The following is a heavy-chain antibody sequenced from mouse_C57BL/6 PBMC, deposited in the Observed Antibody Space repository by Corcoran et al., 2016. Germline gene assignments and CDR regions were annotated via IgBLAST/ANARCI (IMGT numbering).Heavy chain of an antibody. Sequence: EVQLQQSGTVLVKPGASVKISCKASGYTFTDYYMNWVRQSHGKSLEWIGDINPNNGGTSYNQKFKGKATLNVDKSSSTAYMELLSLTSEDSAVYYCARLIWYDYDERAFDYWGQGTTLTVSS. D-gene: IGHD2-4*01. J-gene: IGHJ2*01. CDR2: INPNNGGT. CDR3: ARLIWYDYDERAFDY. V-gene: IGHV1-26*01. CDR1: GYTFTDYY.